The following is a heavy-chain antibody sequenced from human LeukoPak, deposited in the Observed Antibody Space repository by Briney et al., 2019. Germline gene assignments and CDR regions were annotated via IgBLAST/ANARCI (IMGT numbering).Heavy chain of an antibody. Sequence: PSETLSLTCTVSGGSISTSNYYWGWIRQPPGKGLEWIGNIFYSGSTYYGPSLKSRLTISLDTSKNQFSLKLSSVTAADTAVYYCARQFGKLWPYYYYYYMDVWGKGTTVTISS. V-gene: IGHV4-39*01. CDR2: IFYSGST. CDR3: ARQFGKLWPYYYYYYMDV. CDR1: GGSISTSNYY. J-gene: IGHJ6*03. D-gene: IGHD5-18*01.